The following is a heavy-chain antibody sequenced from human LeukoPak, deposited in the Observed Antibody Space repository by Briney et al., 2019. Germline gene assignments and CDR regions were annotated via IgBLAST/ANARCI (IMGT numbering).Heavy chain of an antibody. J-gene: IGHJ4*02. CDR3: ARDLPLTMVRGIYGL. Sequence: PGGSLRLSCAASGFTFRSYWMHWVRHAPGKGLVWVSRINSDGSSTSYADSVKGRFTISRDNAKNKLFLQMNSLRAEDTAVYYCARDLPLTMVRGIYGLWGQGTLVTVSS. D-gene: IGHD3-10*01. CDR1: GFTFRSYW. CDR2: INSDGSST. V-gene: IGHV3-74*01.